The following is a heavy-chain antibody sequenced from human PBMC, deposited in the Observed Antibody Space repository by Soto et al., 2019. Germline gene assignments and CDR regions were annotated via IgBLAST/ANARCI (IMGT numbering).Heavy chain of an antibody. V-gene: IGHV3-23*01. CDR2: ISGSGGNT. J-gene: IGHJ5*02. CDR3: AKGPYCGGDCYSLLNWFDP. CDR1: GFTFSSYA. Sequence: GSLRLSCAASGFTFSSYAMTWVRQAPGKGLDWVSGISGSGGNTYYADSVKGRFTISRDNSKNTLYLQMNSLRAEDTAVYYCAKGPYCGGDCYSLLNWFDPWGQGTLVTVSS. D-gene: IGHD2-21*02.